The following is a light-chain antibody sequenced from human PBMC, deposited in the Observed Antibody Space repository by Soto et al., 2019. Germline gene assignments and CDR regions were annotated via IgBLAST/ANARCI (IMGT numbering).Light chain of an antibody. Sequence: SLLPRPASVSGAPGESITISCPGTSSDVGGYNYVSWYQHHPGKAPKLIIYDVTNRPSGVSNPFSGSKSGNTASLTISGLQPEDEADYYCSSYTTSNTRQIVFGTGTKVTVL. CDR2: DVT. V-gene: IGLV2-14*03. CDR1: SSDVGGYNY. J-gene: IGLJ1*01. CDR3: SSYTTSNTRQIV.